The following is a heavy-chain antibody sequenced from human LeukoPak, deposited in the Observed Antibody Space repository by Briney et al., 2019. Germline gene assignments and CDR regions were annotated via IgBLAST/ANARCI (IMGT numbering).Heavy chain of an antibody. V-gene: IGHV3-30-3*01. CDR3: ARPGMFYGRGGLDY. CDR2: ISYDGSNK. CDR1: GFTFSSYA. J-gene: IGHJ4*02. D-gene: IGHD3-10*02. Sequence: PGGSLRLSCAASGFTFSSYAMHWVRQAPGKGLEWVAVISYDGSNKYYADSVKGRFTISRDNSKNTLYLQMNSLRAEDTAVYYLARPGMFYGRGGLDYWGQGTLVTVSS.